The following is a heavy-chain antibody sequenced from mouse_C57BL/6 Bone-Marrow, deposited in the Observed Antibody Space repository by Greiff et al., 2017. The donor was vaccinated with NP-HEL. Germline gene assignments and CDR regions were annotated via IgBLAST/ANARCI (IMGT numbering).Heavy chain of an antibody. Sequence: EVQLQQSGPELVKPGASVKISCKASGYTFTDYYMNWVKQSHGKSLEWIGDINPNNGGTSYNQKFKGKATLTVDKSSSTAYMELRSLTSEDSAVYYWARTETGLPYYAMDYWGQGTSVTVSS. J-gene: IGHJ4*01. CDR1: GYTFTDYY. V-gene: IGHV1-26*01. D-gene: IGHD3-1*01. CDR2: INPNNGGT. CDR3: ARTETGLPYYAMDY.